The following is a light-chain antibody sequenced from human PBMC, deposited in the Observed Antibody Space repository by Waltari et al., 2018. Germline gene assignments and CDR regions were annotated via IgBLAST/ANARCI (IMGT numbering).Light chain of an antibody. CDR1: RSNIGSNY. CDR2: RNN. V-gene: IGLV1-47*01. J-gene: IGLJ3*02. CDR3: AAGDDSLSGRV. Sequence: QSVLTQPPSASGTPGQRVTISCSGSRSNIGSNYVYWYQQVPGTAPKLLIYRNNQRPSGVPDRFCGSKSGTSASLAISGLRSEDEADYYGAAGDDSLSGRVCGGGTKVTVL.